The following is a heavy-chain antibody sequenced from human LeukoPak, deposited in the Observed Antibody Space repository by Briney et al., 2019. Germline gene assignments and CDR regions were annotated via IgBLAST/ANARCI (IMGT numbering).Heavy chain of an antibody. D-gene: IGHD5-12*01. J-gene: IGHJ4*01. Sequence: GGSLRLSCAASGFNFIDYSMTWVRQAPGKGLEWISYIGISSGNTKYADSVKGRFTISRDKARNSLYLQMTILRVEDTAVYYCARDHRYAFDNWGHGTLVTVSS. CDR3: ARDHRYAFDN. CDR1: GFNFIDYS. CDR2: IGISSGNT. V-gene: IGHV3-48*01.